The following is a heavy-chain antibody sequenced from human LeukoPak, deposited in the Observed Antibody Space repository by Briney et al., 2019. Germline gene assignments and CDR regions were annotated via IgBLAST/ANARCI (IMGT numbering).Heavy chain of an antibody. Sequence: SVKVSCKASGFTFTSSAVQWVRQARGQRLEWIGWIVVGSGNTNYAQKFQERVTITRDMSTSTAYMELSSLRSEDTAVYYCAAAPMDYYDSSGHYYDYWGQGTLVTVSS. CDR1: GFTFTSSA. CDR2: IVVGSGNT. CDR3: AAAPMDYYDSSGHYYDY. J-gene: IGHJ4*02. D-gene: IGHD3-22*01. V-gene: IGHV1-58*01.